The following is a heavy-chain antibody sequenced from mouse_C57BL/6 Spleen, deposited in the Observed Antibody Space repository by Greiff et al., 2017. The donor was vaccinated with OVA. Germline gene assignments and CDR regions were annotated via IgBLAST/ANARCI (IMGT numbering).Heavy chain of an antibody. Sequence: QVQLKQPGAELVKPGASVKLSCKASGYTFTSYWMQWVKQRPGQGLEWIGEIDPSDSYTNYNQKFKGKATLTVDTSSSTAYMQLSSLTSEDSAVYYCAWGNWDYWGQGTTLTVSS. J-gene: IGHJ2*01. CDR2: IDPSDSYT. CDR1: GYTFTSYW. V-gene: IGHV1-50*01. CDR3: AWGNWDY. D-gene: IGHD2-1*01.